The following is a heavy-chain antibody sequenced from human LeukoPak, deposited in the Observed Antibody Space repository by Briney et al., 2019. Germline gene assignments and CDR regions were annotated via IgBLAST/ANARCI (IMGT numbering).Heavy chain of an antibody. V-gene: IGHV1-69*13. Sequence: ASVNVSCKASGGTFSSYAISWVRQAPGQGLEWMGGIIPIFGTANYAQKFQGRVTITADESTSTAYMELSSLRSEDTAVYYCARQAVAGSDFDYWGQGTLVTVSS. CDR2: IIPIFGTA. CDR1: GGTFSSYA. CDR3: ARQAVAGSDFDY. D-gene: IGHD6-19*01. J-gene: IGHJ4*02.